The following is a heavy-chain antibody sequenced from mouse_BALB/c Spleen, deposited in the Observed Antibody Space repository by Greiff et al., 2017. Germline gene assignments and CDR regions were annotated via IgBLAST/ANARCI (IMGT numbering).Heavy chain of an antibody. D-gene: IGHD1-1*01. Sequence: VKLMESGAELARPGASVKMSCKASGYTFTSYTMHRVKQRPGQGLEWIGYINPSSGYTNYNQKFKDKATLTADKSSSTAYMQLSSLTSEDSAVYYCARYYYGSSYAMDYWGQGTSVTVSS. CDR2: INPSSGYT. CDR1: GYTFTSYT. J-gene: IGHJ4*01. CDR3: ARYYYGSSYAMDY. V-gene: IGHV1-4*01.